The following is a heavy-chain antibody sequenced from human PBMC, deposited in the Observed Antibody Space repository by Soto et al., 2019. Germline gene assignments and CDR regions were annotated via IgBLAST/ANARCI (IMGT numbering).Heavy chain of an antibody. Sequence: QLQESGSGLVKPSQTLSLTCSVSGGSISSGVFSWSWIRQPPVKGLEWIGYIYHSVSTSHNPSLKSRVTISVDRSKNQFSLKLRSVTAADTAIYYCVRDRGGGSGNYYKWNGMDVWGQGPKVTVSS. V-gene: IGHV4-30-2*01. CDR3: VRDRGGGSGNYYKWNGMDV. CDR1: GGSISSGVFS. CDR2: IYHSVST. D-gene: IGHD3-10*01. J-gene: IGHJ6*02.